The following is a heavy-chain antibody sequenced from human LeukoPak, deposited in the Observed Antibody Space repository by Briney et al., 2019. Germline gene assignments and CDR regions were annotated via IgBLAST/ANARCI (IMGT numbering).Heavy chain of an antibody. Sequence: GESLKTLCCGSGYRFTKHCNGLVRQMPGKGLEWMGIIYPAGSDTRYSPSFQGHVTISAEKSISTAYLQRNSLKASDTAMYYCALCEVARAGEYLYYALDVWGQGTTVTVSS. CDR3: ALCEVARAGEYLYYALDV. CDR1: GYRFTKHC. CDR2: IYPAGSDT. D-gene: IGHD3-16*01. V-gene: IGHV5-51*01. J-gene: IGHJ6*02.